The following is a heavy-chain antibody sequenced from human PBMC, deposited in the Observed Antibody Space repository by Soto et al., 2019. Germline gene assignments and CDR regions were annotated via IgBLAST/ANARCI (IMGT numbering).Heavy chain of an antibody. CDR3: ARVPDR. J-gene: IGHJ5*02. CDR1: GGSISSGGYS. D-gene: IGHD2-2*01. Sequence: SETLSLTCAVSGGSISSGGYSWSWVRQPPGKGLEWIGYIYHSGSTYYNPSLKSRVTISVDRSKNQFSLKLSSVTAADTAVYYCARVPDRWGQGTLVTVS. V-gene: IGHV4-30-2*01. CDR2: IYHSGST.